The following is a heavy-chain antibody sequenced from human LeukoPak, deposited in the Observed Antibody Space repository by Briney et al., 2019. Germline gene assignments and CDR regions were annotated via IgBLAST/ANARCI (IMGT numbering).Heavy chain of an antibody. D-gene: IGHD3-9*01. J-gene: IGHJ5*02. V-gene: IGHV1-69*13. CDR3: ARGPYYDILTGYYDDWFDP. CDR2: IIPIFGTA. CDR1: GGTFSSYA. Sequence: GASVKVSCKASGGTFSSYAISWVRQAPGQGLGWMGGIIPIFGTANYAQKFQGRVTITADESTSTAYMELSSLRSEDTAVYYCARGPYYDILTGYYDDWFDPWGQGTLVTVSS.